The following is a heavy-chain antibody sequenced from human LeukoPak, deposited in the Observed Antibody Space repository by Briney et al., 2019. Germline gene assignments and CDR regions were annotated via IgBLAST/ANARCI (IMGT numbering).Heavy chain of an antibody. Sequence: GGSLGLSCAASGFTFSSYAMSWVRQAPGKGLEWVSAISGSGGSTYYADSVKGRFTISRDNSKNTLYLQMNSLRAEDTAVYYCAKDELEQTWYYYDSSGYHYWGQGTLVTVSS. CDR3: AKDELEQTWYYYDSSGYHY. CDR2: ISGSGGST. V-gene: IGHV3-23*01. D-gene: IGHD3-22*01. J-gene: IGHJ4*02. CDR1: GFTFSSYA.